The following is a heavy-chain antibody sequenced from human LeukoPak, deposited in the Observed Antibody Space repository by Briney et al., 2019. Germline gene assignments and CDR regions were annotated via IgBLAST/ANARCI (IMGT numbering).Heavy chain of an antibody. CDR1: GFTFSSYS. CDR3: ARERERCSGGSCYPEGAFDY. J-gene: IGHJ4*02. D-gene: IGHD2-15*01. Sequence: PGRSLRLSCAASGFTFSSYSMNWVRQAPGKGLEWVSSISSSSSYIYYADSVKGRFTISRDNAKNSLYLQMNSLRAEDTAVYYCARERERCSGGSCYPEGAFDYWGQGTLVTVSS. CDR2: ISSSSSYI. V-gene: IGHV3-21*01.